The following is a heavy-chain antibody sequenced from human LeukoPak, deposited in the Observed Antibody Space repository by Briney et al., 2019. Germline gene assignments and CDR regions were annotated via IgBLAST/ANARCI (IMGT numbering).Heavy chain of an antibody. CDR2: IYYSGST. J-gene: IGHJ4*02. Sequence: SETLSLTCTVSGGSISSYYWSWIRQPPGKGLEWIGYIYYSGSTNYNPSLKSRVTISVDTSKNQFSLKLSSVTAADTAVYYCARVWSEGYDSSGYYFDYWGQGTLVTVSS. CDR1: GGSISSYY. CDR3: ARVWSEGYDSSGYYFDY. D-gene: IGHD3-22*01. V-gene: IGHV4-59*08.